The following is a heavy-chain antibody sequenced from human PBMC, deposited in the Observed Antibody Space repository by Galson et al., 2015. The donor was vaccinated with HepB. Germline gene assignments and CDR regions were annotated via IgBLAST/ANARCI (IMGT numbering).Heavy chain of an antibody. Sequence: SVKVSCKAFGYTFTSYGIHWVRQAPGQRLEWMGWINAGNSNTKYSQKFQGRVTITRDTSANTAYMELNSLRSEDTAVYYCAHSPEGEYFQHWGQGTLVTVS. CDR2: INAGNSNT. J-gene: IGHJ1*01. V-gene: IGHV1-3*01. D-gene: IGHD2-15*01. CDR3: AHSPEGEYFQH. CDR1: GYTFTSYG.